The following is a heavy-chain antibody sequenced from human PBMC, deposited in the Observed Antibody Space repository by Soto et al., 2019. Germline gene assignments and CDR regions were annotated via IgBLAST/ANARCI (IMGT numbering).Heavy chain of an antibody. CDR2: VKDGGST. CDR3: ARGQEGIVATH. D-gene: IGHD5-12*01. Sequence: VQLQQWGAGLLKPSETLSLTCTVNGGSLTGYYWSWIRQPPGKGLEWIGEVKDGGSTNYSPSLRGRVSISADTSKNHFSLRQNSVTAADTAVYFCARGQEGIVATHWDQGALVTVSS. CDR1: GGSLTGYY. V-gene: IGHV4-34*01. J-gene: IGHJ4*02.